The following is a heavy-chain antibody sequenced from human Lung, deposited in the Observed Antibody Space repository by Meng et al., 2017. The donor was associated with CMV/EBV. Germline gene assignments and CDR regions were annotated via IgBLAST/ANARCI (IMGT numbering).Heavy chain of an antibody. V-gene: IGHV3-21*01. CDR1: GFTFNTYA. J-gene: IGHJ4*02. CDR2: ISSSSSYI. CDR3: AREDYGDYGLDY. Sequence: GGSLRLXCAASGFTFNTYAMHWVRQAPGKGLEWVSSISSSSSYIYYADSVKGRFTISRDNAKNSLYLQMNSLRAEDTAVYYCAREDYGDYGLDYWGQGTLVTVSS. D-gene: IGHD4-17*01.